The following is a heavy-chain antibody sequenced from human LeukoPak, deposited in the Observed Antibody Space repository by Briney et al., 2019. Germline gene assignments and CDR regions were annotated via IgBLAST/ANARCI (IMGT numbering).Heavy chain of an antibody. J-gene: IGHJ4*02. Sequence: ASVKVSCKASGYTFTSYGISWLRQAPGQGLEWMGWISAYNGNTNYAQKLQGRVTMTTDTSTNTVYMDLRSLRSDDTAVYYCARDLEHCRNIICSNSAYWGQGTLVTVSS. D-gene: IGHD2-2*01. CDR1: GYTFTSYG. V-gene: IGHV1-18*01. CDR2: ISAYNGNT. CDR3: ARDLEHCRNIICSNSAY.